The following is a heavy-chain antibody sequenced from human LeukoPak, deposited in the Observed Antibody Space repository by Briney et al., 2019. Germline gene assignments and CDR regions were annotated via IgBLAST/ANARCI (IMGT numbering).Heavy chain of an antibody. CDR3: ARRRGTVFNYYYYGMDV. Sequence: SETLSLTCAVYGGSFSGYYWSWIRQPPGKGLEWIWEINHSGSTNYNPSLKSRVTISVDTSKNQFSLKLSSVTAADTAVYYCARRRGTVFNYYYYGMDVWGQGTTVTVSS. V-gene: IGHV4-34*01. D-gene: IGHD1-1*01. CDR2: INHSGST. CDR1: GGSFSGYY. J-gene: IGHJ6*02.